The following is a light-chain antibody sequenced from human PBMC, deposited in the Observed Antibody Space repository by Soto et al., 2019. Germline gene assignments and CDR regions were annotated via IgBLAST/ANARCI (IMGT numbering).Light chain of an antibody. Sequence: LTQSPSFLSASVGDRVTVSCRASQDISTSLAWYQQKPGQAPRLLIYGASSRATGIPDRFSGSGSGTDFILTISRLEPDDFAVYYCQQYGRSPRTFGQGTKVEIK. CDR3: QQYGRSPRT. CDR1: QDISTS. J-gene: IGKJ1*01. CDR2: GAS. V-gene: IGKV3-20*01.